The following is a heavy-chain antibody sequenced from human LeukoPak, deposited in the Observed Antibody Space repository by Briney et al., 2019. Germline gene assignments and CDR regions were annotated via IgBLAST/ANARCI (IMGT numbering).Heavy chain of an antibody. V-gene: IGHV1-8*01. CDR2: MNPNSGNT. CDR1: GYTFTSYD. D-gene: IGHD2-15*01. CDR3: ARIGSRCSGGSCFSSPFDY. Sequence: ASVKVSCKGSGYTFTSYDINWVRQATGQGLEWMGWMNPNSGNTGYAQKFQGRVTMTRNTSISTAYIELSSLGSEDTAVYYCARIGSRCSGGSCFSSPFDYGGQGTLVTVSS. J-gene: IGHJ4*02.